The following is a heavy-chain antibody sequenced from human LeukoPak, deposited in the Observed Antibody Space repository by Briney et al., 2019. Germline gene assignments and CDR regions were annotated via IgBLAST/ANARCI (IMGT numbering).Heavy chain of an antibody. J-gene: IGHJ4*02. V-gene: IGHV1-46*01. CDR2: INPSGGST. D-gene: IGHD3-10*01. Sequence: GASVKVSCKASGYTFTSYYMHWVRQAPGQGLEWVGIINPSGGSTGYTQKFRGRVTMTRDTSTSTVYMELSSLRSDDTAVYYCAREIYYGSGSNRYYFDYWGQGTLVTISS. CDR3: AREIYYGSGSNRYYFDY. CDR1: GYTFTSYY.